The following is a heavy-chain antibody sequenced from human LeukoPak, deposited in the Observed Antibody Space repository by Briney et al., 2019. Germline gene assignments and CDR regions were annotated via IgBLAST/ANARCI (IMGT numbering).Heavy chain of an antibody. CDR1: GYTFTSYY. D-gene: IGHD2-2*02. J-gene: IGHJ5*02. V-gene: IGHV1-46*01. CDR3: ARAGVVPAAIGDWFDP. Sequence: ASVKVSCKASGYTFTSYYMHWVRQAPGQGLEWMGIINPSGGSTSYAQKFQGRVTMTRDTSTSTVCMELSSLRSEDTAVYYCARAGVVPAAIGDWFDPWGQGTLVTVSS. CDR2: INPSGGST.